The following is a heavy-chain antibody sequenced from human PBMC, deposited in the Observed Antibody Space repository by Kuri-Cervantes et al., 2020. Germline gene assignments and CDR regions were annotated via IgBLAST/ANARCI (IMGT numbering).Heavy chain of an antibody. V-gene: IGHV4-34*01. D-gene: IGHD2-21*02. J-gene: IGHJ5*02. CDR2: INHSGRT. Sequence: SETLSLTCAVFGETFSGYYWIWIRQPPGKGLEWIGEINHSGRTNYNPSLKSRVTISLDTSKNQFSLKLSSVTAADTAVYYCARGQGSAYCGGDCYSDWFDPWGQGTLVTVSS. CDR3: ARGQGSAYCGGDCYSDWFDP. CDR1: GETFSGYY.